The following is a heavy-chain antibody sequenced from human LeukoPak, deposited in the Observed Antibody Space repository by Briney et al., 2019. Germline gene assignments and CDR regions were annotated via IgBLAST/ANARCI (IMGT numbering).Heavy chain of an antibody. Sequence: ASVTVSCKASGYTFTSYYMHWVRQAPGPGLEWIGIINPSGGRTNYVQQSQGRVTMTRDTSTSTVYMELSSVRSEDTAVYYCALLGYCSGGSCYADAFDIWGQGTMVTVSS. CDR3: ALLGYCSGGSCYADAFDI. CDR1: GYTFTSYY. V-gene: IGHV1-46*01. J-gene: IGHJ3*02. CDR2: INPSGGRT. D-gene: IGHD2-15*01.